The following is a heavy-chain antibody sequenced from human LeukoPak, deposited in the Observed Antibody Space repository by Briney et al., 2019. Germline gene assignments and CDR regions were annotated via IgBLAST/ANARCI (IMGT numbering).Heavy chain of an antibody. CDR1: GFTFSTYW. CDR3: ATDRDNSDWQKRFDS. V-gene: IGHV3-7*01. D-gene: IGHD2-21*02. CDR2: INQDASEI. J-gene: IGHJ4*02. Sequence: GGSLRLSCAASGFTFSTYWMNWYRQAPGKGLEWVGNINQDASEINYVDSVRGRFAISRDNAKNSLHLQMNSLRAEDTAVYYCATDRDNSDWQKRFDSWGQGTLVTVSS.